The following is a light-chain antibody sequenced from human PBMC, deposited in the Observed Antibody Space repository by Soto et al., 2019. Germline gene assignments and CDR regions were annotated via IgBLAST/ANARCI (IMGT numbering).Light chain of an antibody. CDR2: NTT. Sequence: QTVVTQEPSLTVSPGGTVTLTCASSTGAVTSDYFPNWIQQKPGQTPRSLIYNTTNKYSWTPARFSGYLLGGKAALTLSDVQPEDEADYYCLLYYSGHVRLFGGGTKLTVL. J-gene: IGLJ2*01. V-gene: IGLV7-43*01. CDR3: LLYYSGHVRL. CDR1: TGAVTSDYF.